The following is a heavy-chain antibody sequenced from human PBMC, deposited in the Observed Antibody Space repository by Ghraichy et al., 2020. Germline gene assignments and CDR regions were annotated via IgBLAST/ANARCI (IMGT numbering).Heavy chain of an antibody. D-gene: IGHD4-23*01. CDR1: GFTFSSYR. CDR2: ITSTSSTK. Sequence: GSLRLSCVGSGFTFSSYRLNWVRQSPGKGLEWVSYITSTSSTKFYADSVKGRFTISRDNAQNSLYLQMNGLRDEDTAVYYCARASTVVRFFYNDGMDVWGQGTTVTVSS. V-gene: IGHV3-48*02. J-gene: IGHJ6*02. CDR3: ARASTVVRFFYNDGMDV.